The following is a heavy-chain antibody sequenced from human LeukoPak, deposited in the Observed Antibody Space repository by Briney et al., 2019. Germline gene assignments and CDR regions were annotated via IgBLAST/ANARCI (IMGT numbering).Heavy chain of an antibody. D-gene: IGHD3-9*01. CDR1: GGSIRSYY. V-gene: IGHV4-59*01. Sequence: SETLSLTCTVSGGSIRSYYWSWIRQPPGKGLEWVGYIYYSGSTNYHPSLKSRVTISVGTSKNQFSLKLSSVTAADTAVYYCARCRLLGYFDWPDAFDIWGQGTMVTVSS. CDR2: IYYSGST. CDR3: ARCRLLGYFDWPDAFDI. J-gene: IGHJ3*02.